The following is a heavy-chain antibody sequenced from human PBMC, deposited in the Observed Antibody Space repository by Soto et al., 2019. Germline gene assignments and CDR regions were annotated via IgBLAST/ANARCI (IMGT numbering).Heavy chain of an antibody. CDR3: ARLKYSSSWYDYYYYYGMDV. CDR1: GYSFTSYW. D-gene: IGHD6-13*01. CDR2: IYPGDSDT. J-gene: IGHJ6*02. Sequence: GESLKISCKGSGYSFTSYWIGWVRQMPGKGLEWMGIIYPGDSDTRYSPYFQGQVTISADKAISTAYLQWSSLKASDTAMYYCARLKYSSSWYDYYYYYGMDVWGQGTTVTVSS. V-gene: IGHV5-51*01.